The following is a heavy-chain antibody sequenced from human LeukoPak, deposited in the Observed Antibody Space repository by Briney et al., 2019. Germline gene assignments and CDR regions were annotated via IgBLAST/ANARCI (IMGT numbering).Heavy chain of an antibody. Sequence: PSETLSLTCTVSGGSISSYYWSWIRQPPGKGLEWIGYIYYSGSTNYNPSLKSRVTISVDTSKNQFSLKLSSVTAADTAVYYCARGGYYYDSSRYNWFDPWGQGTLVTVSS. CDR3: ARGGYYYDSSRYNWFDP. D-gene: IGHD3-22*01. J-gene: IGHJ5*02. CDR1: GGSISSYY. CDR2: IYYSGST. V-gene: IGHV4-59*01.